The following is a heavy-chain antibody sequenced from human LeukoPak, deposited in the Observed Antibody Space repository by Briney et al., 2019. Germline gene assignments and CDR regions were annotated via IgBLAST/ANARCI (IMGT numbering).Heavy chain of an antibody. CDR3: AREVRSPQDYGDYVNWFDP. J-gene: IGHJ5*02. CDR2: ISSRGSTI. V-gene: IGHV3-11*01. Sequence: GGSLRLSCAASGFTFSDYYMSWIRQAPGKGLEGVSYISSRGSTIYYADSVKGRFTISRDNAKNSLYLQMNSLRAEDTAVYYCAREVRSPQDYGDYVNWFDPWGQGTLVTVSS. CDR1: GFTFSDYY. D-gene: IGHD4-17*01.